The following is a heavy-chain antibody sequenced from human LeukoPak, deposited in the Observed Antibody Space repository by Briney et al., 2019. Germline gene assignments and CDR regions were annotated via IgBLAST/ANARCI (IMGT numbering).Heavy chain of an antibody. CDR3: ARPRQLWSYGMDV. V-gene: IGHV1-2*02. CDR1: GYTFTGYY. J-gene: IGHJ6*02. CDR2: INPNSGGT. Sequence: ASVKVSCKASGYTFTGYYMHWVRQAPGQGLEWMGWINPNSGGTNYAQKFQGRVTMTRDTSISTAYMELSRLRSDDTAVYYCARPRQLWSYGMDVWGQGTTVTVSS. D-gene: IGHD5-18*01.